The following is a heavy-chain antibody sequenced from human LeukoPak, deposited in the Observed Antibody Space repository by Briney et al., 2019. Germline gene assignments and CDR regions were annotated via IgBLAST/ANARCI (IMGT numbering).Heavy chain of an antibody. V-gene: IGHV3-30*18. CDR2: ISYDESNK. Sequence: PGGSLRLSCATSVFIFSNHAMHWVRQAPGKGLEWVAIISYDESNKYYADSVKGRFTISRDNSKNTLYLQMNSLRAEDTAVYYCAKPTDGYNYGYYFDYWGQGTLVTVSS. CDR1: VFIFSNHA. J-gene: IGHJ4*02. D-gene: IGHD5-24*01. CDR3: AKPTDGYNYGYYFDY.